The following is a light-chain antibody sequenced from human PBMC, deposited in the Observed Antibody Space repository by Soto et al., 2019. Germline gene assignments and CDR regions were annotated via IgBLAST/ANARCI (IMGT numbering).Light chain of an antibody. CDR2: SNN. CDR3: AAWDDSLNGPDVV. Sequence: QSLLTQPPSASGTPGQRVTISCSGSSSNIGSNTVNWYQQLPGTAPKLLIYSNNQRPSGVPDRFSGSKSGTSASLAISGLQSEDEADYYCAAWDDSLNGPDVVFGGGTKVTVL. CDR1: SSNIGSNT. J-gene: IGLJ2*01. V-gene: IGLV1-44*01.